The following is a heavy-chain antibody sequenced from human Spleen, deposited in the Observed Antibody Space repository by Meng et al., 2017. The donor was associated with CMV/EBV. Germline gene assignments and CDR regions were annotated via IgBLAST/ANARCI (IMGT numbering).Heavy chain of an antibody. CDR2: INPSGGST. J-gene: IGHJ5*02. CDR3: ARAGRITIFGVVSNWFDP. Sequence: YNFTSYYMHWVRQAPGQGLEWMGIINPSGGSTSYAQKFQGRVTMTRDTSTSTVYMELSSLRSEDTAVYYCARAGRITIFGVVSNWFDPWGQGTLVTVSS. D-gene: IGHD3-3*01. V-gene: IGHV1-46*01. CDR1: YNFTSYY.